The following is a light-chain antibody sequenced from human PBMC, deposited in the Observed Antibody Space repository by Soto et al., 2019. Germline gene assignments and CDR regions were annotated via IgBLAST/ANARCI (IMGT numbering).Light chain of an antibody. J-gene: IGLJ1*01. Sequence: SVITKPASVSGSLGQSITISCSGTSSDVGAYNHVSWYQQYPGKAPKLKTYHVTDRPSGVSNRFSGSKSGNTASLTISGLQAEDEADYYCCSYTTSNTFVFGTGTKVTVL. CDR2: HVT. CDR3: CSYTTSNTFV. CDR1: SSDVGAYNH. V-gene: IGLV2-14*01.